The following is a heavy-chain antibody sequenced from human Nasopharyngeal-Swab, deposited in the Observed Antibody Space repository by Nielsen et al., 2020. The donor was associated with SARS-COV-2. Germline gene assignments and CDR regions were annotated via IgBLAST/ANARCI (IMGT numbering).Heavy chain of an antibody. J-gene: IGHJ3*02. Sequence: VRQMPGKGLEWVSSISSSSSYISYADSVKGRFTISRDNAKNSLYLQMNSLRAEDTAVYYCARGGPYGLMLLISSAFDIWGQGTMVTVSS. CDR2: ISSSSSYI. CDR3: ARGGPYGLMLLISSAFDI. D-gene: IGHD4-17*01. V-gene: IGHV3-21*01.